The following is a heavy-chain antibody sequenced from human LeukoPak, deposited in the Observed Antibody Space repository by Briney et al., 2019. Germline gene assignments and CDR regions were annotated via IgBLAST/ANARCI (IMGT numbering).Heavy chain of an antibody. Sequence: PGGSLRPSCAASGFTFSSYEMNWVRQAPGKGREGVSYISSSGSTIYYADSVKGRFTISRDNAKNSLYLQMNSLRAEDTAVYYCAELGITMIGGVWGKGTTVTISS. V-gene: IGHV3-48*03. CDR3: AELGITMIGGV. J-gene: IGHJ6*04. CDR2: ISSSGSTI. D-gene: IGHD3-10*02. CDR1: GFTFSSYE.